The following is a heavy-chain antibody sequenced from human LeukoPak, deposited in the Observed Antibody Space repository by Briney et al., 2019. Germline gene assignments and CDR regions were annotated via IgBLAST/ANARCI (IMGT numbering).Heavy chain of an antibody. V-gene: IGHV1-18*01. J-gene: IGHJ4*02. CDR1: GYTFTSYD. Sequence: GASVKVSCKASGYTFTSYDINWVRQATGQGLEWMGWISAYNGNTNYAQKLQGRVTMTTDTSTSTAYLELRSLRSDDTAVYYCAGAVTVTTGPLGYWGQGTLVTVSS. D-gene: IGHD4-17*01. CDR2: ISAYNGNT. CDR3: AGAVTVTTGPLGY.